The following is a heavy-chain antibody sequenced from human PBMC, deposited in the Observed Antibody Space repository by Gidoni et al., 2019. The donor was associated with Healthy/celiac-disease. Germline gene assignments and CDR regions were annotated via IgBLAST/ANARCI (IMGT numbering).Heavy chain of an antibody. CDR1: GFTVSSNY. V-gene: IGHV3-66*01. D-gene: IGHD3-22*01. CDR2: IYSGGST. Sequence: EVQLVESGGGLVQPGGSLRLSCAASGFTVSSNYMSWVRQAPGKGLEWVSVIYSGGSTYYADSVKGRFTISRDNSKNTLYLQMNSLRAEDTAVYYCASAPYYYDSSGYLTHKLASYYYYGMDVWGQGTTVTVSS. CDR3: ASAPYYYDSSGYLTHKLASYYYYGMDV. J-gene: IGHJ6*02.